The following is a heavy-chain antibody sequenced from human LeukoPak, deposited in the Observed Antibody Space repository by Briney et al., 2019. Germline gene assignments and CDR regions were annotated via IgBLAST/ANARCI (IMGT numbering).Heavy chain of an antibody. Sequence: GGSLRLSCAASGFTFSSYAMSWVRQAPGKGLEWVSAISGSGGSTYYADSVKGRFTISRDNSKNTLYLQMNSLRAEDTAVYHCAKDVEAARRANNWFDPWGQGTLVTVSS. CDR1: GFTFSSYA. V-gene: IGHV3-23*01. D-gene: IGHD6-6*01. J-gene: IGHJ5*02. CDR3: AKDVEAARRANNWFDP. CDR2: ISGSGGST.